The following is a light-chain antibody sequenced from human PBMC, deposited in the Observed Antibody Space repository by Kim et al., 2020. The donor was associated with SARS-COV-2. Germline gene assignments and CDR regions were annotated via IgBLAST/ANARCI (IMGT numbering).Light chain of an antibody. Sequence: SASVGDRVTITCRASQSISSWLAWYQQKPGNAPKLLIYDASSLESGVPSRFSGSGSGTEFTLTISSLQPDDFATYYCQQYNSYPLTFGGGTKVEI. CDR2: DAS. V-gene: IGKV1-5*01. J-gene: IGKJ4*01. CDR3: QQYNSYPLT. CDR1: QSISSW.